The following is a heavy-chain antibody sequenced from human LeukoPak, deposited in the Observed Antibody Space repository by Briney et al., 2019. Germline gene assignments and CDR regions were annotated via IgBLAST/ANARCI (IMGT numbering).Heavy chain of an antibody. CDR2: ISNSSSYI. Sequence: GGSLRLSCVASGFTFSSYSMNWVRQAPGKGLEWVSSISNSSSYIYYADSVKGRFTISRDNAKNSLYLQMNSLRAEDTAVYYCARGQRGWYFDYWGQGTLVTVSS. V-gene: IGHV3-21*01. CDR3: ARGQRGWYFDY. J-gene: IGHJ4*02. CDR1: GFTFSSYS. D-gene: IGHD3-22*01.